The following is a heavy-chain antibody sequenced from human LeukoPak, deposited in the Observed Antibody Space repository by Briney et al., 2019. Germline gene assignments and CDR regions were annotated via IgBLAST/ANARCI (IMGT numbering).Heavy chain of an antibody. J-gene: IGHJ5*02. V-gene: IGHV4-39*01. CDR1: GGSISSSSYY. D-gene: IGHD3-3*01. CDR2: IYYSGST. CDR3: ERQLLGFWEIGCPP. Sequence: SETLSLTCTVSGGSISSSSYYWGWIRQPPGKGLEWIGSIYYSGSTYYNPSLKSRVTISVDTSKNQFSLKLSSVTAADTAVYYCERQLLGFWEIGCPPGGREPLPTVP.